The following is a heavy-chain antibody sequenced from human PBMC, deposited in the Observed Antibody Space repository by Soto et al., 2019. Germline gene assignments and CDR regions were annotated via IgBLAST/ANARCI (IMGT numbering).Heavy chain of an antibody. CDR2: INHSGST. D-gene: IGHD2-15*01. J-gene: IGHJ5*02. CDR1: GGSFSGYY. V-gene: IGHV4-34*01. Sequence: ETLSLTCAVYGGSFSGYYWSWIRQPPGKGLEWIGEINHSGSTNYNPSLKSRVTISVDTSKNQFSLKLSSVTAADTAVYYCARMGSGKFLYCSGGSCSVWFDPWGQGTLVTVS. CDR3: ARMGSGKFLYCSGGSCSVWFDP.